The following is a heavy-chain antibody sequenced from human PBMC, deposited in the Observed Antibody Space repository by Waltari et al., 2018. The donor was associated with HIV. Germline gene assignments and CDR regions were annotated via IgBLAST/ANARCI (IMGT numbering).Heavy chain of an antibody. J-gene: IGHJ4*02. D-gene: IGHD1-26*01. CDR3: AKGGDGSYGEGQLDY. CDR2: LSGRATGP. Sequence: EVQLLESGGGLVQPGGSLRLSCAASGFAFSTYAMSWVRQAPGRGLGWVSALSGRATGPYYADSVKGRLSISRDFSKNTLYLEMNSLRAEDTAVYFCAKGGDGSYGEGQLDYWGQGTLVTVSS. CDR1: GFAFSTYA. V-gene: IGHV3-23*01.